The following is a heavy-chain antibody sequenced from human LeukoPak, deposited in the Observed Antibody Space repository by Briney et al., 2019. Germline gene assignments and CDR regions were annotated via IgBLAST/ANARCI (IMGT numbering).Heavy chain of an antibody. CDR3: ARLPLGAFGEVLNFDL. J-gene: IGHJ4*02. CDR1: GGSFSDYY. D-gene: IGHD3-10*01. CDR2: INQSGST. Sequence: SETLSLTCAVYGGSFSDYYWSWLRQSPGKGLEWIGEINQSGSTNYNPSLKSRVTLLIDTSKNHFSLKVNSVTAADTAVYYCARLPLGAFGEVLNFDLWGQGTVVTVSS. V-gene: IGHV4-34*01.